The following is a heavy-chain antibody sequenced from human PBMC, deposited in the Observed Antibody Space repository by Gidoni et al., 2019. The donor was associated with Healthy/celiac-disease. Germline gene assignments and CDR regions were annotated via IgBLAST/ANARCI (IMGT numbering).Heavy chain of an antibody. CDR2: INHSGST. V-gene: IGHV4-34*01. CDR1: GGSFSGYY. CDR3: ARAYYYDSSGYYFDY. D-gene: IGHD3-22*01. Sequence: QVQLQPWGAGLLKPSETLSLTCAVSGGSFSGYYWSWIRQPPGKGLEWIGEINHSGSTNYNPSLKSRVTISVDTSKNQFSLKLSSVTAADTAVYYCARAYYYDSSGYYFDYWGQGTLVTVSS. J-gene: IGHJ4*02.